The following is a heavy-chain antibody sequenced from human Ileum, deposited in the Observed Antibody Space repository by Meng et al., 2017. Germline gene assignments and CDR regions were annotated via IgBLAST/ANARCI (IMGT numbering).Heavy chain of an antibody. CDR1: GFTFGSFW. CDR2: MKQDGSEE. CDR3: ARDRPRSPTVTPPSLDS. D-gene: IGHD4-17*01. Sequence: GESLKISCAASGFTFGSFWMSWVRQAPGKGLEWVANMKQDGSEEYYVDSVRGRFTISRDNAKKSLYLQMNSLGVEDTAVYFCARDRPRSPTVTPPSLDSWGQGTLVTVSS. V-gene: IGHV3-7*01. J-gene: IGHJ4*02.